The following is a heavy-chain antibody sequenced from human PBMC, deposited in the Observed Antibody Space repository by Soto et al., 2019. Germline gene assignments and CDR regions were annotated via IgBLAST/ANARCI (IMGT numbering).Heavy chain of an antibody. J-gene: IGHJ4*02. D-gene: IGHD3-10*01. CDR1: GFTVSNNY. CDR3: APHPGGGGY. V-gene: IGHV3-53*01. CDR2: IYSGGYT. Sequence: EVQLVESGGGLIQPGGSLRLSCAVSGFTVSNNYMSWVRQAPGKGLEGVSVIYSGGYTAYGDSVKGRFTISRDNSKNTPFPQMNTLGADAPAVFFCAPHPGGGGYWGQGTLVTVSS.